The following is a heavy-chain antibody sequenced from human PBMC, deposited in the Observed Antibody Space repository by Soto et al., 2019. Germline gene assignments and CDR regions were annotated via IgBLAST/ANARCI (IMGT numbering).Heavy chain of an antibody. CDR2: INPYNGNT. CDR3: ARDPVGGHWFEH. CDR1: GYTFTSYG. D-gene: IGHD1-26*01. J-gene: IGHJ5*02. V-gene: IGHV1-18*01. Sequence: QVQLGQSGAEVKKPGASVKVSCKASGYTFTSYGISWVRQAPGQGLEWMGWINPYNGNTNYAQKLRGRVTMTTDTSMSTAYRELKSVRSGDPAGYYCARDPVGGHWFEHWGQGTLVTVAS.